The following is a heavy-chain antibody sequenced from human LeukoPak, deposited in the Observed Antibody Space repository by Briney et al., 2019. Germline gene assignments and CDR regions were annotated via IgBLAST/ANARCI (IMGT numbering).Heavy chain of an antibody. CDR1: GGSISSSSYY. V-gene: IGHV4-39*07. Sequence: PSETLSLTCTVSGGSISSSSYYWGWIRQPPGKGLEWIGSIYYSGSTYYNPSLKSRVTISVDTSKNQFSLKLSSVTAADTAAYYCARARSYLNWFDPWGQGTLVTVSS. CDR2: IYYSGST. J-gene: IGHJ5*02. CDR3: ARARSYLNWFDP. D-gene: IGHD1-26*01.